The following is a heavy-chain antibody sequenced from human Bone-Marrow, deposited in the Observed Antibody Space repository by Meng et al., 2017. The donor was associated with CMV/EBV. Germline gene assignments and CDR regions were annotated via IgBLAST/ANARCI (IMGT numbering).Heavy chain of an antibody. D-gene: IGHD5-24*01. CDR3: ARDGSRDGYNYYFDY. J-gene: IGHJ4*02. CDR1: VFTFGGHY. CDR2: SRNKANSYTT. Sequence: VFTFGGHYMDWVRPAPGKGLEWVGRSRNKANSYTTEYAASVKGRFIISRDDSKNSLYLRMNSLKTEDTAVYFCARDGSRDGYNYYFDYWGQGTLVRLL. V-gene: IGHV3-72*01.